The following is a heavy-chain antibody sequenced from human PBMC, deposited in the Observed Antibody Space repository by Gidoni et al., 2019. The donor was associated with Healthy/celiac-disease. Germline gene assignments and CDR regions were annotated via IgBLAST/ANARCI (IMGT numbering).Heavy chain of an antibody. D-gene: IGHD6-19*01. CDR3: AKEGAVAGTDPLGY. CDR2: SSGSGGRK. Sequence: EVQLLESGGGLVQPGGSLRLSCAASGFTFSSYAMRWVRQAPGKGLEGVSASSGSGGRKYYADSVKGRFTISRDNSKNTLYLQMNSLRAEDTAVYYCAKEGAVAGTDPLGYWGQGTLVTVSS. V-gene: IGHV3-23*01. CDR1: GFTFSSYA. J-gene: IGHJ4*02.